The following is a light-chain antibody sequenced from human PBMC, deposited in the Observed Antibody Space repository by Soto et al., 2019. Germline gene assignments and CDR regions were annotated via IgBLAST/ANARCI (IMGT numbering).Light chain of an antibody. V-gene: IGLV1-44*01. CDR3: ATWDDSLNGVV. CDR2: SND. CDR1: SSNIGTNT. J-gene: IGLJ2*01. Sequence: QYVLTQPPSASGTPGQGGSISCSGGSSNIGTNTVNWYQHLPGTAPKLLIFSNDERPSGVPDRFSGSKSGTSASLAISGLQSDDEADYYCATWDDSLNGVVFGGGTKVTVL.